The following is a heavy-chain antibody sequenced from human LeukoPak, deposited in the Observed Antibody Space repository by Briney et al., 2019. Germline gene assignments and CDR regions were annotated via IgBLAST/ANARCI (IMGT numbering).Heavy chain of an antibody. V-gene: IGHV3-21*01. CDR2: ISSSSSYI. Sequence: PGGSLRLSCAVSGFTVSSNYMSWVRQAPGKGLEWVSSISSSSSYIYYADSVKGRFTISRDNAKNSLYLQMNSLRAEDTAVYYCARDFDYGGNSQDWGQGTLVTVSS. CDR3: ARDFDYGGNSQD. CDR1: GFTVSSNY. J-gene: IGHJ1*01. D-gene: IGHD4-23*01.